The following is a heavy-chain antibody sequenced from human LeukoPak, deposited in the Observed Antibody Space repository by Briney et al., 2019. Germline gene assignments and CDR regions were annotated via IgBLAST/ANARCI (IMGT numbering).Heavy chain of an antibody. D-gene: IGHD4-17*01. Sequence: GGSLRLSCTASGFTFSTCGMTWVRQAPGKGLEWVSSISSSTSYIYYADSVKGRFTISKDNAKNSLYLQMNSLRAEDTAVYYCARAGGSTVSHSDYWGQGTLVTVSS. CDR3: ARAGGSTVSHSDY. CDR2: ISSSTSYI. CDR1: GFTFSTCG. J-gene: IGHJ4*02. V-gene: IGHV3-21*01.